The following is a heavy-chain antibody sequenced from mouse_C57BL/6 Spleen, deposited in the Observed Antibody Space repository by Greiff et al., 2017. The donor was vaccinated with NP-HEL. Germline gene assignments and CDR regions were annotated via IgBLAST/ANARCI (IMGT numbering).Heavy chain of an antibody. CDR1: GYTFTSYW. Sequence: QVQLQQPGAELVKPGASVKLSCKASGYTFTSYWMQWVKQRPGQGLEWIGELDPSDSYTNYNQKFKGKATLTVDTSSSTAYMQLSSLTSEDAAVYYCARRGTGGFWYAMDYWGQGTSVTVSS. CDR3: ARRGTGGFWYAMDY. V-gene: IGHV1-50*01. CDR2: LDPSDSYT. D-gene: IGHD3-3*01. J-gene: IGHJ4*01.